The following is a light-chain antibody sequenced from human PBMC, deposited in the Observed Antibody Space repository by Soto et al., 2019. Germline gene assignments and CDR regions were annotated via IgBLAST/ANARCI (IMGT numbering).Light chain of an antibody. J-gene: IGKJ4*01. V-gene: IGKV1-13*02. CDR2: DAS. CDR1: QGIDNA. Sequence: AIQLTQSPSSLSASVGDTVTITCRAGQGIDNALSWYQHNSGKAPKFLIYDASSLESGVPSRFIGSVSGTDFNLTISSLQAEDFATYYCQQFKSYPRNFGGGTRVEIK. CDR3: QQFKSYPRN.